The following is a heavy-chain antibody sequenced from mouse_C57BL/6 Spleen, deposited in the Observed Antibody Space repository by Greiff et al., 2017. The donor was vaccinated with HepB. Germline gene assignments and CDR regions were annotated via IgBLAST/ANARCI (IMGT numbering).Heavy chain of an antibody. D-gene: IGHD2-2*01. CDR3: ARFGGYDGGENYFDY. J-gene: IGHJ2*01. Sequence: VQLQQSGPVLVKPGASVKMSCKASGYTFTDYYMNWVKQSHGKSLEWIGVINPYNGGTSYNQKFKGKATLTVDKSSSTAYMELNSLTSEDSAVYYCARFGGYDGGENYFDYWGQGTTLTVSS. V-gene: IGHV1-19*01. CDR2: INPYNGGT. CDR1: GYTFTDYY.